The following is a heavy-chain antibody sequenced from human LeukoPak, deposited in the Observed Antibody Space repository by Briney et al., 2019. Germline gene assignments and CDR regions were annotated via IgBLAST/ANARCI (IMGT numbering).Heavy chain of an antibody. CDR3: AKDLTGDYYYGSGSYYYY. J-gene: IGHJ4*02. V-gene: IGHV3-23*01. CDR1: GFTFSSYA. CDR2: LSGSAGST. Sequence: GGSLRLSCAASGFTFSSYAMSWVRQAPGKGLEWVSALSGSAGSTYYADSVTGRFTISRDNSKNTLYLQMNSLRAEDTAVYYCAKDLTGDYYYGSGSYYYYWGQGTLVTVSS. D-gene: IGHD3-10*01.